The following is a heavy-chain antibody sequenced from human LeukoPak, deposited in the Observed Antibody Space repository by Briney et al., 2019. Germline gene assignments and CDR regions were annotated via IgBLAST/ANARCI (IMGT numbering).Heavy chain of an antibody. V-gene: IGHV3-66*01. Sequence: SGESLRLSCAASGFTVSSNYMSWVRQAPGKGLEWVSVIYSGGSTYYADSVKGRFTISRDNSKNTLYLQMNSLRAEDTAVYYCARDMFGEWFDYWGQGTLVTVSS. J-gene: IGHJ4*02. CDR2: IYSGGST. CDR1: GFTVSSNY. CDR3: ARDMFGEWFDY. D-gene: IGHD3-10*02.